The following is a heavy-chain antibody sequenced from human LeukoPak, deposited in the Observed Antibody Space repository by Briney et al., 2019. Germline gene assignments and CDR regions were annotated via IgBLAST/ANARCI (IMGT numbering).Heavy chain of an antibody. CDR2: IKKDGSEK. D-gene: IGHD5-12*01. CDR1: GFTFSSYS. V-gene: IGHV3-7*03. CDR3: ARDPGSGYEEHFDY. Sequence: GGSLRLSCVASGFTFSSYSMNWVRQAPGKGLEWVANIKKDGSEKYYVDSVKGRFTISRDNAKTSLYLQMNSPRAEDTAVYYCARDPGSGYEEHFDYWGQGTLVTVSS. J-gene: IGHJ4*02.